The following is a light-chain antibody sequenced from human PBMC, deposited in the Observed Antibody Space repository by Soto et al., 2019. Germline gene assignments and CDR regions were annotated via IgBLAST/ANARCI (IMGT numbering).Light chain of an antibody. V-gene: IGKV1-5*01. CDR3: QQTYSIPPWT. CDR2: DAS. CDR1: QSISSW. Sequence: DIQMTQSPPTLSASVGDRVTITCRASQSISSWLAWYQQKPGKAPNLLIYDASTLQSGVPSRFSGSGSGTDFTLTISRLQPEDFATYYCQQTYSIPPWTFGQGTKVDIK. J-gene: IGKJ1*01.